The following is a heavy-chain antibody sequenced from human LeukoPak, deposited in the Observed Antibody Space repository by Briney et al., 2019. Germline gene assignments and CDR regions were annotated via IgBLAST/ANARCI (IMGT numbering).Heavy chain of an antibody. Sequence: PGGSLRLSCAASGFIFTDYWMMWVRQVPGEGLEWVAQINQDGSEKYHVDSVRGRFTISRDNAKNSLDLQMNTLRVEDTAVYYCVRDATRGGDLDHWGQGTLVTVSS. J-gene: IGHJ4*02. CDR3: VRDATRGGDLDH. CDR2: INQDGSEK. V-gene: IGHV3-7*01. CDR1: GFIFTDYW. D-gene: IGHD2-21*01.